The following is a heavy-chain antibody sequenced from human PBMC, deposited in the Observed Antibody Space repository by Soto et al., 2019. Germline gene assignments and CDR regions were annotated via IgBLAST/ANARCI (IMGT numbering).Heavy chain of an antibody. CDR2: INAGNGET. Sequence: VQLVQSGAEVMQPGASVKVSCKASGYTFTTYTIQWVRQAPGQRLEWMGWINAGNGETKYSQTFQGRVTITRDTSARTAYLELNSLRSEDTAVYYCARSTTSCYSLCWFDPWGQGNLVTVSS. D-gene: IGHD2-2*02. CDR1: GYTFTTYT. V-gene: IGHV1-3*01. J-gene: IGHJ5*02. CDR3: ARSTTSCYSLCWFDP.